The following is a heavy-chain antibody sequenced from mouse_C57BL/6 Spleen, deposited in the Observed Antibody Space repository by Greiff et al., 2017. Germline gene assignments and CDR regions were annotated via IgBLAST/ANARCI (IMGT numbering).Heavy chain of an antibody. CDR1: GYTFTSYW. D-gene: IGHD4-1*01. Sequence: VQLQQPGAELVKPGASVKLSCKASGYTFTSYWMHWVKQRPGQGLEWIGMIHPNSGSTNYNEKFKSKATLTVDKSSSTAYMQLSSLTSEDSAVYDCAREPNWDDYAMDYWGQGTSVTVSS. CDR3: AREPNWDDYAMDY. CDR2: IHPNSGST. J-gene: IGHJ4*01. V-gene: IGHV1-64*01.